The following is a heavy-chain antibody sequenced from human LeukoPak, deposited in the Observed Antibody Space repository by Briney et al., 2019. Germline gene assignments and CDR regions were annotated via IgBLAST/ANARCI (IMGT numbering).Heavy chain of an antibody. CDR1: GVSISSYY. Sequence: SETLSLTCSVSGVSISSYYWRCLRQPPGKRRECIGYIYYSGSTNYNPSLKSRVTISVDTSKNQFSLKLSSVTAADTAVYYCASVPYSSGWYNWFDPWGQGTLVTVSS. D-gene: IGHD6-19*01. CDR3: ASVPYSSGWYNWFDP. V-gene: IGHV4-59*01. J-gene: IGHJ5*02. CDR2: IYYSGST.